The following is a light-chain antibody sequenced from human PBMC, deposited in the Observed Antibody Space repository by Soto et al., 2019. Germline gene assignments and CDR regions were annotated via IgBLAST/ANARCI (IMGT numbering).Light chain of an antibody. CDR2: GSS. CDR3: QQYTNPWT. V-gene: IGKV3-15*01. Sequence: EMVMTQSPATLSVSPGERATLSCRASQSVSTNLAWYQQKRGQAPRLLIYGSSTRATGIPARFSGSWYGTEFTLTISSLQSEDFAVYYCQQYTNPWTFGPGNKVEIK. J-gene: IGKJ1*01. CDR1: QSVSTN.